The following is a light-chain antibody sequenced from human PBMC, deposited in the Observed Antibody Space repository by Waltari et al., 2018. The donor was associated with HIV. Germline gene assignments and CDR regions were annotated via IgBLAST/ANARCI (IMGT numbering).Light chain of an antibody. V-gene: IGLV2-14*01. CDR3: SSYTRSSTL. J-gene: IGLJ2*01. CDR2: DVS. CDR1: TSDVGAKNY. Sequence: QSALTQPASVSGSPGQSITIPCPGTTSDVGAKNYVSWYQKHPGKAPKLLIYDVSNRPSGVSNRFSGSKSGNTASLTISGLQAEDEADYYCSSYTRSSTLFGGGTKLTVL.